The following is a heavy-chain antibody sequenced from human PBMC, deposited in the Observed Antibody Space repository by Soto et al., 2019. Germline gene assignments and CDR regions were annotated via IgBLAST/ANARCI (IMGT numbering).Heavy chain of an antibody. CDR2: INHSGST. Sequence: PSETLSLTCAVYGGSFSGYYWSWIRQPPGKGLEWIGEINHSGSTNYNPSLKSRVTISADTSKNQFSLKLSSVTAADTAVYYCERRGKVAGTFREFDPWGQGTLVTVSS. J-gene: IGHJ5*02. V-gene: IGHV4-34*01. D-gene: IGHD6-19*01. CDR3: ERRGKVAGTFREFDP. CDR1: GGSFSGYY.